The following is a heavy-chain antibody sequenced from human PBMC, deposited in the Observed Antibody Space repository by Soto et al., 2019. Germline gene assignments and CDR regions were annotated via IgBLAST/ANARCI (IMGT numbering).Heavy chain of an antibody. V-gene: IGHV3-64D*06. J-gene: IGHJ6*02. CDR3: VKGNNWNDASYYYYYGMDV. CDR2: ISSNGGST. Sequence: EVQLVESGGGLVQPGGSLRLSCSDSGFTFSSYAMHWVRQAPGKGLEYVSAISSNGGSTYYADSVKGRFTISRDNSKNTLYLQMSSLRAEDTAVYYCVKGNNWNDASYYYYYGMDVWGQVTTVTVSS. D-gene: IGHD1-1*01. CDR1: GFTFSSYA.